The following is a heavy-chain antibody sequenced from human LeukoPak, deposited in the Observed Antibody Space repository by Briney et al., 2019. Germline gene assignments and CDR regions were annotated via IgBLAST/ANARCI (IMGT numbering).Heavy chain of an antibody. CDR1: GYTFTNYG. J-gene: IGHJ5*02. Sequence: ASVKVSCRASGYTFTNYGFSWVQQAPGQGLEWMGWISTYNGNTNYAQKLQGRVTMTTDTSTSTAYMELRSLRSDDTAVYYCARDPPTYYYDSSGYYGNWFDPWGQGSLVTVSS. CDR2: ISTYNGNT. D-gene: IGHD3-22*01. V-gene: IGHV1-18*01. CDR3: ARDPPTYYYDSSGYYGNWFDP.